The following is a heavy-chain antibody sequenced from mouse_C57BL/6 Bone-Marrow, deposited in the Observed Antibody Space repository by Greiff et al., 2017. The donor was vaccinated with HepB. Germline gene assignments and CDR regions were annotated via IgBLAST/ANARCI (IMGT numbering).Heavy chain of an antibody. D-gene: IGHD1-1*01. CDR2: INPNNGGT. Sequence: EVQLQESGPELVKPGASVKISCKASGYTFTDYYMNWVKQSHGKSLEWIGDINPNNGGTSYNQKFKGKATLTVDKSSSTAYMELRSLTSEDSAVYYCAGFITTVVARLYWYFDVWGTGTTVTVSS. J-gene: IGHJ1*03. V-gene: IGHV1-26*01. CDR1: GYTFTDYY. CDR3: AGFITTVVARLYWYFDV.